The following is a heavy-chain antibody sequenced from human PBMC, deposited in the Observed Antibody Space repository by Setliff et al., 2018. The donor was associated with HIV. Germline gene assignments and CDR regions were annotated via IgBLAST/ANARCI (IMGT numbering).Heavy chain of an antibody. Sequence: ASVKVSCKASGYTFTSYGISWLRQAPGQGLEWMGIINPSGGSTSYAQKFQGRVTMTRDTSTSTVYMELSTLRSEDTAVYCCARAFNHFEYAFEIWGQGTMVTVSS. J-gene: IGHJ3*02. CDR3: ARAFNHFEYAFEI. CDR2: INPSGGST. D-gene: IGHD3-9*01. CDR1: GYTFTSYG. V-gene: IGHV1-46*01.